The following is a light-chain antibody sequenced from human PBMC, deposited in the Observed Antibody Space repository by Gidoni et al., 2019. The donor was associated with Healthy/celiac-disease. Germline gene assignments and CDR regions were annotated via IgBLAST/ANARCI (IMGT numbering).Light chain of an antibody. V-gene: IGKV3-15*01. Sequence: EIVMTQSPATLSVSPGERATLSCRASQSVSSNLAWYQQKPGQAPRLLSYGASTRATGIPARFSGSVSGTEFTLTISSLQSEDFAVYYCQQYNNWPPLTFGQGTKLEIK. CDR3: QQYNNWPPLT. CDR1: QSVSSN. CDR2: GAS. J-gene: IGKJ2*01.